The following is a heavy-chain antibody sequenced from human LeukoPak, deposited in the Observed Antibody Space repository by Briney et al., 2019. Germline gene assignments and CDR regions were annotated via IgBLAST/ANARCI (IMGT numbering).Heavy chain of an antibody. Sequence: PGGSLRLSCAASGLTVNNNYMNWVRQAPGKGLEWVANVKEDGSEKYYVDSVKGRFTISRDNAKNSLYLQINSLRVEDTAVYYCARAKGYCSSTRCSPFDYWGQGTLVTVSS. D-gene: IGHD2-2*01. CDR2: VKEDGSEK. J-gene: IGHJ4*02. CDR3: ARAKGYCSSTRCSPFDY. CDR1: GLTVNNNY. V-gene: IGHV3-7*01.